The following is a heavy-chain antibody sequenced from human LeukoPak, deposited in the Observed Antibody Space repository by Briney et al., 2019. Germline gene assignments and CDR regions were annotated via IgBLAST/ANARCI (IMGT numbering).Heavy chain of an antibody. J-gene: IGHJ2*01. CDR3: ARPSNSMVRGVTGYFDL. V-gene: IGHV2-5*02. CDR1: GFSVNTNGVG. Sequence: SGPTLVNPTQTLTLTCTFSGFSVNTNGVGVGWIXXXPGKALEWLALMYWDDDKRYSPSLKSRLTITKDIAKNQVVLIMTNMDPGDTATYYCARPSNSMVRGVTGYFDLWGRGTLVTVSS. D-gene: IGHD3-10*01. CDR2: MYWDDDK.